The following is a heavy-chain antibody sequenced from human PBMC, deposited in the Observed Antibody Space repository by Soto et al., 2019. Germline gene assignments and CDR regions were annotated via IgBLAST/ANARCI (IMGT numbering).Heavy chain of an antibody. Sequence: QLQLQESGSGLVKPSQTLSLTCAVSGGSISXXGYSWSWIRQPPGKGLEWIGYIYHSGSTYYNPSLKSRVTISVXXXXXXXXXXXXXXXXXXXXXXXXXRAGGXXXXXVDYWGQGTLVTVSS. CDR2: IYHSGST. CDR1: GGSISXXGYS. V-gene: IGHV4-30-2*01. D-gene: IGHD3-10*01. CDR3: XRAGGXXXXXVDY. J-gene: IGHJ4*02.